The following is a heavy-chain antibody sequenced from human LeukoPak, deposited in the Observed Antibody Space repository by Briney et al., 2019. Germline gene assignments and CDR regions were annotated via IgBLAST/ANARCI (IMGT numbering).Heavy chain of an antibody. J-gene: IGHJ4*02. D-gene: IGHD6-13*01. CDR2: ISYDGSNK. V-gene: IGHV3-30*01. Sequence: PGRSLRLSCAASGFTFSSYAMHWVRQAPGKGLEWVAVISYDGSNKYYADSVKGRFTISRDNSKNTLYLQMNSLRAEGTAVYYCARDIAAGGFDYWGQGTLVTVSS. CDR1: GFTFSSYA. CDR3: ARDIAAGGFDY.